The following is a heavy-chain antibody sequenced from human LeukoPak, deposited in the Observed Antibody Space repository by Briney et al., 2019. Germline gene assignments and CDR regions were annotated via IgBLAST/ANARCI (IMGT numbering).Heavy chain of an antibody. Sequence: PGGSLRLSCAASGFTFSSYAMSWVRQAPGKGLEWVSIISGSGGSTYYADSVKGRFTISIDNSKNTVYLQASSLRAEDTAIYYCAKGDTSMAIYNWFDPWGQGTLVTVSS. CDR3: AKGDTSMAIYNWFDP. CDR1: GFTFSSYA. CDR2: ISGSGGST. J-gene: IGHJ5*02. D-gene: IGHD5-18*01. V-gene: IGHV3-23*01.